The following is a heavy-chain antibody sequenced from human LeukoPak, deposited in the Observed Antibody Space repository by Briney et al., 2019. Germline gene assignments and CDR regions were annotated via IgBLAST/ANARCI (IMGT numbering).Heavy chain of an antibody. V-gene: IGHV4-39*07. D-gene: IGHD3-22*01. CDR3: ARSYYYDSSGSKDAFDM. CDR2: FYYSGSP. Sequence: SETLSLTCTVSGDSISSSNYYWGWIRQPPGKGLEWIGNFYYSGSPYYNPSLKSRVTISVDTSKNQFSLRLSSVTAADTAMYYCARSYYYDSSGSKDAFDMWGQGTMVTVSS. CDR1: GDSISSSNYY. J-gene: IGHJ3*02.